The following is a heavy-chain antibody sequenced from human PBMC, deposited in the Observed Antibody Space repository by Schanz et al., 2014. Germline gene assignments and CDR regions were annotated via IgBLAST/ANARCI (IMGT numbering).Heavy chain of an antibody. CDR2: MWNDGIKT. CDR1: GFTFFGSFA. Sequence: EVQLLESGGGLVQPGGSLRLSCVASGFTFFGSFAMSWVRQAPGKGLEWVAVMWNDGIKTHYADSVKGRFTISRDNSKNTLYLQVNSLRAEDTAVYYCAKHVRSLTGNDYWGQGTLVTVSS. V-gene: IGHV3-23*03. CDR3: AKHVRSLTGNDY. J-gene: IGHJ4*02. D-gene: IGHD3-9*01.